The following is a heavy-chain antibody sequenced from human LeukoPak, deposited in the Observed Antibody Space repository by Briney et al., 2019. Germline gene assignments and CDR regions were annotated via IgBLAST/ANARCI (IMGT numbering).Heavy chain of an antibody. CDR2: ISSSSSYI. CDR3: ARAAGEMATIRY. V-gene: IGHV3-21*01. CDR1: GFTFSSYS. D-gene: IGHD5-24*01. J-gene: IGHJ4*02. Sequence: PGGSLRLSCAASGFTFSSYSMIWVRQAPGKGLEWVSSISSSSSYIYYADSVKGRFTISRDNAKNSLYLQMNSLRAEDTAVYYCARAAGEMATIRYWGQGTLVAVSS.